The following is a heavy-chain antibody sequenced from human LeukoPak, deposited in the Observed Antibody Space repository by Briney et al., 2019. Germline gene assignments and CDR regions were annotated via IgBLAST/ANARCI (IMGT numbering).Heavy chain of an antibody. V-gene: IGHV3-30*18. CDR1: GFTFSNYD. CDR2: ISYDGTNK. CDR3: AKENDFVY. Sequence: GRSLRLSCAASGFTFSNYDMHWVRQAPGKGLEWVVVISYDGTNKYYADSVKGRFTISRDNSKSTLYLQMNSLRAEDTAVYYCAKENDFVYWGQGTLVTVSS. D-gene: IGHD3-3*01. J-gene: IGHJ4*02.